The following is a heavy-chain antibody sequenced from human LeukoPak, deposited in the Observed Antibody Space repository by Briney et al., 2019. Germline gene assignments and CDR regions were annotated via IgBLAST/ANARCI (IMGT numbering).Heavy chain of an antibody. D-gene: IGHD6-19*01. CDR2: INSDGSST. CDR3: AKASSGWSPFDY. CDR1: GFTFSSYW. Sequence: GGSLRLSCAASGFTFSSYWMHWVRQAPGKGLVWVSRINSDGSSTSYADSVKGRFTISRDNAKNTLYLQMNSLRAEDTAVYYCAKASSGWSPFDYSGQGTLVTVSS. V-gene: IGHV3-74*01. J-gene: IGHJ4*02.